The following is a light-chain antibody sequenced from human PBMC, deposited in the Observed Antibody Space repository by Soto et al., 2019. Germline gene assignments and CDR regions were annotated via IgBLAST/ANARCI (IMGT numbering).Light chain of an antibody. J-gene: IGKJ4*01. Sequence: DIQMTQSPSTLSASVGDRVTITCRASQSISSWLAWYQQKPGKAPKLLIYKASSLESGVPSRFSGSGSGTEFTLTISSPQPEDFTIYYCQYYNNWLATFGGGTKVDIK. CDR2: KAS. CDR3: QYYNNWLAT. CDR1: QSISSW. V-gene: IGKV1-5*03.